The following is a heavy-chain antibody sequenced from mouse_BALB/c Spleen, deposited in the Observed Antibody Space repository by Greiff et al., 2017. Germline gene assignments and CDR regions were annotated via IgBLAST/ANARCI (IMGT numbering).Heavy chain of an antibody. CDR1: GYTFTSYN. V-gene: IGHV1-12*01. J-gene: IGHJ1*01. CDR3: ARGLLRWYFDV. Sequence: QVQLKQPGAELVKPGASVKMSCKASGYTFTSYNMHWVKQTPGQGLEWIGAIYPGNGDTSYNQKFKGKATLTADKSSSTAYMQLSSLTSEDSAVYYCARGLLRWYFDVWGAGTTVTVSS. CDR2: IYPGNGDT. D-gene: IGHD1-1*01.